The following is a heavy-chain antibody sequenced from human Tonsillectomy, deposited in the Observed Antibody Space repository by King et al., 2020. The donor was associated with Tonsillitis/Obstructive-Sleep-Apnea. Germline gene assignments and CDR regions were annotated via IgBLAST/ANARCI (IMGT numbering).Heavy chain of an antibody. Sequence: QLQESGLGLVKPSETLSLTCTVSGGSVSSSSYYWGWVRQPPGKGLEWIGTIYYSGSTYYNPSLKSRVTISVDTSRNQFSLKLSSVTAADTAVYFCARHIEDYSYYYYMDVWGKGATITVAS. CDR1: GGSVSSSSYY. CDR3: ARHIEDYSYYYYMDV. J-gene: IGHJ6*03. V-gene: IGHV4-39*01. CDR2: IYYSGST.